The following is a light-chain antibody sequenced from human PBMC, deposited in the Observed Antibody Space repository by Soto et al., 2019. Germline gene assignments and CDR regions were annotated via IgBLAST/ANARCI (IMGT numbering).Light chain of an antibody. Sequence: DIQMTQSPSSLSASVGDRVTITCRASQTISNYLNWYQQQPGKAPKLLIYAASSLQSGVPSRFSGSGSGTEFTLTISSLQPEDFATYYCLQHNSYPRTFGQGTKVDIK. J-gene: IGKJ1*01. CDR2: AAS. CDR3: LQHNSYPRT. CDR1: QTISNY. V-gene: IGKV1-17*01.